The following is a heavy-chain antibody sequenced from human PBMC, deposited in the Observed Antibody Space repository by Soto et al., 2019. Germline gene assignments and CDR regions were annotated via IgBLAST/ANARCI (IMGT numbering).Heavy chain of an antibody. CDR1: GFTFSSYG. J-gene: IGHJ6*02. D-gene: IGHD2-21*02. V-gene: IGHV3-33*01. CDR2: IWYDGSNK. Sequence: GGSLRLSCAASGFTFSSYGIHWVRQAPGKGLEWVAVIWYDGSNKYYADSVKGRFTISRDNSKNTLYLQMNSLRAEDTAVYYCARDPAIVVVTAAYYGMDVWGQGTTVTVSS. CDR3: ARDPAIVVVTAAYYGMDV.